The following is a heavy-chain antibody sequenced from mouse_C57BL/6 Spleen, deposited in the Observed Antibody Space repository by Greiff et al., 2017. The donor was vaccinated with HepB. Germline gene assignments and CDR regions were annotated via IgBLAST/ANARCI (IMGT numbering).Heavy chain of an antibody. V-gene: IGHV5-6*01. J-gene: IGHJ4*01. CDR2: ISSGGNYT. CDR1: GFTFSSYG. CDR3: VRGLLRDAMDY. D-gene: IGHD2-3*01. Sequence: EVMLVESGGDLVKPGGSLKLSCAASGFTFSSYGMSWVRQTPDKRLEWVATISSGGNYTYYPDSVKGRFTISRDNAKNTLYLQMSSLKSEDTAMYYCVRGLLRDAMDYWGQGTSVTVSS.